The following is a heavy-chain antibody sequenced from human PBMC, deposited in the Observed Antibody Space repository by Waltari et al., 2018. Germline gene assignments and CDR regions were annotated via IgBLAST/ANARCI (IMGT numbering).Heavy chain of an antibody. V-gene: IGHV3-23*01. CDR2: ISGSGGST. CDR3: ARGSVFGPDAFDI. CDR1: GFTFSSYA. J-gene: IGHJ3*02. D-gene: IGHD3-16*01. Sequence: EVQLLESGGGLVQPGGSLRLSCAASGFTFSSYAMSWVRQAPGKGLEWVSAISGSGGSTYYADSVKGRFTISRDNSKNTLYLQMNSLRAEDTAVYYCARGSVFGPDAFDIWGQGTMVTVSS.